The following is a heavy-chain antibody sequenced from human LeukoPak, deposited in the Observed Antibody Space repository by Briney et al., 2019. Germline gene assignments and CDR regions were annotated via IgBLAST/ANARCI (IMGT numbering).Heavy chain of an antibody. V-gene: IGHV3-21*04. D-gene: IGHD2-2*01. Sequence: GGSLRLSCAASGFTFSSYSRNWVRQAPGKGLEWVSSISSSSSYIYYADSVKGRFTISRDNAKNSLYLQMNSLRAEDTAVYYCASGSDIVVVPAPSYWRQGTLVTVSS. J-gene: IGHJ4*02. CDR2: ISSSSSYI. CDR1: GFTFSSYS. CDR3: ASGSDIVVVPAPSY.